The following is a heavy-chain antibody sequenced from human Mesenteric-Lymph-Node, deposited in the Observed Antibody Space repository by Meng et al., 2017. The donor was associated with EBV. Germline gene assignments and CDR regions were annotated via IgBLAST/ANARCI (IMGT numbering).Heavy chain of an antibody. CDR2: TYYRSKWYN. J-gene: IGHJ4*02. Sequence: QVHHQQSRPRLCTPYQSPPLPRAISGDSVSNTNVAWNWIRQSPSRGLEWLGRTYYRSKWYNEYAQSVKGRITINPDTSKSEFSLQLNSVTPDDTAVYYCSRESWRAFDYWGQGTLVTVSS. V-gene: IGHV6-1*01. CDR3: SRESWRAFDY. CDR1: GDSVSNTNVA.